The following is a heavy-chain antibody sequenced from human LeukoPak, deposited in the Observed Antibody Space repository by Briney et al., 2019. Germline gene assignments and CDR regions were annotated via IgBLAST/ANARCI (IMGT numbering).Heavy chain of an antibody. Sequence: SETLSLTRGVSGYSISGGYYWGWIRQSPGKGLEWIATIFHTGSIYHNPSLKSRAILSVDTSKNQFSLILTSVTAADTAVYYCVRMGVSYYYDSSTYYPVAFDVWGQGTMVTVSS. V-gene: IGHV4-38-2*01. CDR3: VRMGVSYYYDSSTYYPVAFDV. CDR2: IFHTGSI. J-gene: IGHJ3*01. D-gene: IGHD3-22*01. CDR1: GYSISGGYY.